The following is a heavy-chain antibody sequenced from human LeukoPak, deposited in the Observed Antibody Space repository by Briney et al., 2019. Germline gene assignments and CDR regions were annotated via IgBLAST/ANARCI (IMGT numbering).Heavy chain of an antibody. D-gene: IGHD3-3*01. V-gene: IGHV4-59*01. CDR1: GGFISSYY. CDR2: IYSSGNT. CDR3: ARGVVITGLDY. Sequence: SETLSLTCTVSGGFISSYYWNWIRQTPGKGLEWIGSIYSSGNTNYNPSLKSRVTISVDTSKNQFSLMLTSVTAADTAVYYCARGVVITGLDYWGQGTLVAVSS. J-gene: IGHJ4*02.